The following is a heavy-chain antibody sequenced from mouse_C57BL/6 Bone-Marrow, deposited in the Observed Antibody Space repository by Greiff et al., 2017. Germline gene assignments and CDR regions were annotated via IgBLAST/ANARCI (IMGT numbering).Heavy chain of an antibody. CDR3: AIYYDYGGGAMDY. V-gene: IGHV1-64*01. D-gene: IGHD2-4*01. CDR1: GYTFTSYW. Sequence: VQLQQPGAELVKPGASVKLSCKASGYTFTSYWMHWVKQRPGQGLEWIGMIHPNSGSTNYNEKFKSKATLTVDKSSSTAYMQLSSLTSEDSAVYYCAIYYDYGGGAMDYWGQGTSVTVSS. CDR2: IHPNSGST. J-gene: IGHJ4*01.